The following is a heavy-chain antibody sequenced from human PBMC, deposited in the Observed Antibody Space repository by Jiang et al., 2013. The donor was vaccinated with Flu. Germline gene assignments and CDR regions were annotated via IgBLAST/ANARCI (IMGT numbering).Heavy chain of an antibody. CDR3: ARDPRITIFGVVIPYFDY. CDR1: GGTFSSYA. V-gene: IGHV1-69*01. CDR2: IIPIFGTA. Sequence: VQLVESGAEVKKPGSSVKVSCKASGGTFSSYAISWVRQAPGQGLEWMGGIIPIFGTANYAQKFQGRVTITADESTSTAYMELSSLRSEDTAVYYCARDPRITIFGVVIPYFDYWGPGNPGHRLL. D-gene: IGHD3-3*01. J-gene: IGHJ4*02.